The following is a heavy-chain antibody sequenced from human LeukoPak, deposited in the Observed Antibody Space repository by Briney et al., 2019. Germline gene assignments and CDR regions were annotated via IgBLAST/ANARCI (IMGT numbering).Heavy chain of an antibody. D-gene: IGHD3-22*01. Sequence: GESLKISCKGSGYSFTSYWIGWVRQMPGKGLEWMGIIYPGDSDTRYSPSFQGQVTISADKSISTAYLQWSSLKASDTAMYYCAGADSSGYYYSKYLQHWGQGTLVTVSS. CDR3: AGADSSGYYYSKYLQH. V-gene: IGHV5-51*01. CDR2: IYPGDSDT. J-gene: IGHJ1*01. CDR1: GYSFTSYW.